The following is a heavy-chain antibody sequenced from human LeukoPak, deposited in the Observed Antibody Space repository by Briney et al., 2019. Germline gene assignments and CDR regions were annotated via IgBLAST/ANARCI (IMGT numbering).Heavy chain of an antibody. Sequence: GASVKVSCKASGGTFSSYAISWVRQAPGQGLEWMGGIIPIFGTANYAQKFQGRVTITTDGSTSTAYMELSSLRSEDTAVYYCARDGMEPRYYFDYWGQGTLVTVSS. CDR2: IIPIFGTA. CDR3: ARDGMEPRYYFDY. J-gene: IGHJ4*02. CDR1: GGTFSSYA. D-gene: IGHD1-14*01. V-gene: IGHV1-69*05.